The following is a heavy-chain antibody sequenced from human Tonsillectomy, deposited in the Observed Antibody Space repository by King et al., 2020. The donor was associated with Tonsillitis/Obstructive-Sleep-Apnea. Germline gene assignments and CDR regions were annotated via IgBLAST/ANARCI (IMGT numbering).Heavy chain of an antibody. CDR3: ARHSTVTTWGFYYYMDV. CDR2: VSSSGGFT. D-gene: IGHD4-17*01. CDR1: GFTFSDYY. Sequence: QLVQSGGGLVKPGGSLRLSCAVSGFTFSDYYMSWIHQAPGEGLEWVSRVSSSGGFTNHADSVKGRFTISRDNARKSLYLQMNSLRAEDTAVYYCARHSTVTTWGFYYYMDVWGNGTTVTVSS. J-gene: IGHJ6*03. V-gene: IGHV3-11*05.